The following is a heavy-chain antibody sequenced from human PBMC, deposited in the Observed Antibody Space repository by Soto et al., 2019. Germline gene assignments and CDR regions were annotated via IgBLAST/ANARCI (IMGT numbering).Heavy chain of an antibody. Sequence: QVQLVQSGAEVKKPGSSVKVSCKASGGTFSSYAISWVRQAPGQGLEWMGGIIPIFGRADYAQKFQGRVTITEDESTSKAYMELSSLRSEDTGVEYCARGRGIGTYYYGMDVWGQGTTVTVSS. CDR3: ARGRGIGTYYYGMDV. J-gene: IGHJ6*02. CDR2: IIPIFGRA. D-gene: IGHD3-16*01. V-gene: IGHV1-69*12. CDR1: GGTFSSYA.